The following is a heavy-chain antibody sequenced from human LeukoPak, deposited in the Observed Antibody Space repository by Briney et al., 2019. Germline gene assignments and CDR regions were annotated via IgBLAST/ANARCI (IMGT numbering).Heavy chain of an antibody. Sequence: PRGSLRLSCAASGFTFSSYGMHWVRQAPGKGLEWVAFIRYDGSNKYYADPVKGRFTISRDNSKNTLYLQMNSLRAEDTAVYYCAKGPGDFWSGYPDYWGQGTLVTVSS. V-gene: IGHV3-30*02. CDR2: IRYDGSNK. CDR1: GFTFSSYG. J-gene: IGHJ4*02. CDR3: AKGPGDFWSGYPDY. D-gene: IGHD3-3*01.